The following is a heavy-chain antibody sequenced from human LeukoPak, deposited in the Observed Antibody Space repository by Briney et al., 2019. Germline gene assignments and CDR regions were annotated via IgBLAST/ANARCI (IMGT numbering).Heavy chain of an antibody. J-gene: IGHJ4*02. CDR1: GGSISSYY. V-gene: IGHV4-59*01. Sequence: SETLSLTCTVSGGSISSYYWSWIRQPPGKGLEWIGYIYYSGSTNYNPSLKSRVTISVDTSKNQLSLKLSSVTAADTAVYYCARARTVYGEYYFDYWGQGTLVTVSS. CDR2: IYYSGST. D-gene: IGHD3-10*01. CDR3: ARARTVYGEYYFDY.